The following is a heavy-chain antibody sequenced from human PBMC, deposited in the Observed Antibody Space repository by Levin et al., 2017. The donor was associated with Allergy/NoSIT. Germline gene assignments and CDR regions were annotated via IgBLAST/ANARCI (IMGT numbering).Heavy chain of an antibody. CDR2: IYSGGST. CDR3: ARGIAFDP. CDR1: GFTVSSNY. D-gene: IGHD2-15*01. V-gene: IGHV3-53*01. J-gene: IGHJ5*02. Sequence: GKSLKISCAASGFTVSSNYMSWVRQAPGKGLEWVSVIYSGGSTYYADSVKGRFTISRDNSKNTLYLQMNSLRAEDTAVYYCARGIAFDPWGQGTLVTVSS.